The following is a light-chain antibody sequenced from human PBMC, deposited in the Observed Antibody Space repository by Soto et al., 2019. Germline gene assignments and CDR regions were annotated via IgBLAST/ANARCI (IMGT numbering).Light chain of an antibody. CDR1: NSNVGITP. CDR2: NGH. Sequence: QPVLTQPPSASGTPGQRLTISCSGSNSNVGITPVCWFQHLPGTAPKLLIYNGHQRRSGVPDRFSGSKSGTSACLAISGLQSEDEADYYCAVWDVSLTAWVFGGGTKVTVL. V-gene: IGLV1-44*01. CDR3: AVWDVSLTAWV. J-gene: IGLJ3*02.